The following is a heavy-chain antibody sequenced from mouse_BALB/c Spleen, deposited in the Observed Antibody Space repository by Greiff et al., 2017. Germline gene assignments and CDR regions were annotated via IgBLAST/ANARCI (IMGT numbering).Heavy chain of an antibody. CDR1: GYTFTDYA. Sequence: VQLQQSGAELVRPGVSVKISCKGSGYTFTDYAMHWVKQSHAKSLEWIGVISTYYGDASYNQKFKGKATMTVDKSSSTAYMELARLTSEDSAIYYCARGGSANWDAMDYWGQGTSVTVSS. J-gene: IGHJ4*01. V-gene: IGHV1S137*01. CDR3: ARGGSANWDAMDY. D-gene: IGHD4-1*01. CDR2: ISTYYGDA.